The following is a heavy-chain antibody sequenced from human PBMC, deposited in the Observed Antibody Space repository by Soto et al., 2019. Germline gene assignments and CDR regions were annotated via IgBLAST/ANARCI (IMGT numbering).Heavy chain of an antibody. D-gene: IGHD3-3*01. CDR2: IKQDGSEK. V-gene: IGHV3-7*03. Sequence: GGSLTLSCAASGFTFSSYWMSWVRQAPGKGLEWVANIKQDGSEKYYVDSVKGRFTISRDNAKNSLYLQMNSLRAEDTAVYYCARAITIFGVVTQILFDYWGQGTLVTVSS. CDR1: GFTFSSYW. J-gene: IGHJ4*02. CDR3: ARAITIFGVVTQILFDY.